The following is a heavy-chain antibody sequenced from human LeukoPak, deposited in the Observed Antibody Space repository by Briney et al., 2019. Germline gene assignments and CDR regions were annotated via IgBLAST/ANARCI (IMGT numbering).Heavy chain of an antibody. Sequence: ASVKVSCKASGGTFSSYAISWVRQAPGQGLEWMGGIIPIFGTANYAQKFQGRVTITADESTSTAYMELSSLRSEDTAVYYCARGYCSSTSCYNLYYYYYYMDVWGKGTTVTVSS. V-gene: IGHV1-69*13. CDR2: IIPIFGTA. CDR3: ARGYCSSTSCYNLYYYYYYMDV. CDR1: GGTFSSYA. J-gene: IGHJ6*03. D-gene: IGHD2-2*02.